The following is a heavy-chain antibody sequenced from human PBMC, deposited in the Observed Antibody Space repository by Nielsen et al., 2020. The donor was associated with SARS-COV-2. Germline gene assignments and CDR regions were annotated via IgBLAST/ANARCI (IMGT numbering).Heavy chain of an antibody. J-gene: IGHJ4*02. Sequence: GGSLRLSCAASGFTFSSYSMNWVRQAPGKGLEWVSSISSSSSYIYYADSVKGRFTISRDNAKNSLYLQMNSLRAEDMAVYYCARDLWYSSSWIGYWGQGTLVTVSS. CDR3: ARDLWYSSSWIGY. CDR1: GFTFSSYS. CDR2: ISSSSSYI. D-gene: IGHD6-13*01. V-gene: IGHV3-21*01.